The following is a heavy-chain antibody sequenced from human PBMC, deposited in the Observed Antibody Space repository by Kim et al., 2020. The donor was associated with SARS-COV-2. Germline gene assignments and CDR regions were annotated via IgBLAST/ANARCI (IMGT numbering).Heavy chain of an antibody. V-gene: IGHV4-34*01. D-gene: IGHD4-17*01. CDR1: GGSFSGYY. CDR3: ARLSEGTSTVTTAGHIDY. Sequence: SETLSLTCAVYGGSFSGYYWSWIRQPPGKGLEWIGEINHSGSTNYNPSLKSRVTISVDTSKNQFSLKLSSVTAADTAVYYCARLSEGTSTVTTAGHIDYWGQGTLLTVSS. J-gene: IGHJ4*02. CDR2: INHSGST.